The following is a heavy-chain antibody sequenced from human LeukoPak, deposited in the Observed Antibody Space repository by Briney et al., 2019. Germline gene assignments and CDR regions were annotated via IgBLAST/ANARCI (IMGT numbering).Heavy chain of an antibody. CDR1: GFTFSSYA. CDR3: AKSTGGSCFSGSGY. Sequence: GGSLRLSCAASGFTFSSYAMSWVRQAPGKGLDWVSVINDGGDSTYYAGSVKGRFTISRDNSKNTLHLQMNSLRAEDTAVYYCAKSTGGSCFSGSGYWGQGTLVTVSS. V-gene: IGHV3-23*01. J-gene: IGHJ4*02. D-gene: IGHD2-15*01. CDR2: INDGGDST.